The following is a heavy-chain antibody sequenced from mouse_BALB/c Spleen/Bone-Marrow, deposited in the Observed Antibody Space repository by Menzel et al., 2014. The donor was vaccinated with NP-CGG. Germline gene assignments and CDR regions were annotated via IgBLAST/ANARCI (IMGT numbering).Heavy chain of an antibody. J-gene: IGHJ3*01. CDR2: IWSDGST. V-gene: IGHV2-6*02. Sequence: VKLMESGPGLVAPSQRLSIPCTVSGFSLTSYGVHWVRQPPGKGLEWLVVIWSDGSTTYNSALKSRLSISKDNSKSQVFLKMNSLQTDDTAMYYCARNSAGRYGEFAYWGQGTLVTVSA. D-gene: IGHD2-14*01. CDR1: GFSLTSYG. CDR3: ARNSAGRYGEFAY.